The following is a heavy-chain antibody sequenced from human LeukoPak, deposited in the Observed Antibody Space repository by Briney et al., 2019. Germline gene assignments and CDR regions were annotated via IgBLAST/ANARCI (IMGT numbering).Heavy chain of an antibody. V-gene: IGHV3-23*01. Sequence: GGSLRLSCAASGFTFSRYAMSWVRQAPGKGLEWVSSISGSGGITYHADSLKGRFTISRDNSKNTLFLQMNSLRAEDTAVYYCAKMYGGTYIGNWGQGTLVTVSA. D-gene: IGHD1-26*01. CDR2: ISGSGGIT. CDR3: AKMYGGTYIGN. J-gene: IGHJ4*02. CDR1: GFTFSRYA.